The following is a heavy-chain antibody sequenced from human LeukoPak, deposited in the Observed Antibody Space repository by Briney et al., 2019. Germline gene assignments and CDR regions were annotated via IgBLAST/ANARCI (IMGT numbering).Heavy chain of an antibody. Sequence: SETLSLTCTVSGGSISSSSYYWGWIRQPPGKGLEWIGSIYYSGSTYYNPSLKSRVTISVDTSKNQFSPKLSSVTAADTAVYYCARDFGSYSVYSGSYLYAFDIWGQGTMVTVSS. CDR1: GGSISSSSYY. V-gene: IGHV4-39*07. D-gene: IGHD1-26*01. CDR3: ARDFGSYSVYSGSYLYAFDI. J-gene: IGHJ3*02. CDR2: IYYSGST.